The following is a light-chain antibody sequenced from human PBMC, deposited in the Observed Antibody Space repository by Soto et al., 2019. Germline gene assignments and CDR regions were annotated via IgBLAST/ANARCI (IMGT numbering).Light chain of an antibody. CDR1: SSDVGGYNY. J-gene: IGLJ2*01. Sequence: QSALTQPRSVSGSPGQSVTISCTGTSSDVGGYNYVSWYQQHPGKAPKLMIYDVSKRPSGVPDRFSGSKSGNTASLTISVLQAEDEADYYCCSYAGSYVVCGGGTKLTVL. CDR3: CSYAGSYVV. V-gene: IGLV2-11*01. CDR2: DVS.